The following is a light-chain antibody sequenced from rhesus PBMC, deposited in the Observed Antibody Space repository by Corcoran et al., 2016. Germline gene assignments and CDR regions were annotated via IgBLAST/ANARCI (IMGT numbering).Light chain of an antibody. CDR3: YQHSSGYS. CDR1: QSVNTS. V-gene: IGKV3-10*01. J-gene: IGKJ2*01. CDR2: RAS. Sequence: QVILTQSPASLSLSPGERATLSCGASQSVNTSLAWFQQRPGQAPRLLIYRASTRATGIPARFSGSGSVTDFTLTISSLESEDVGVYHCYQHSSGYSFGQGTKVEIK.